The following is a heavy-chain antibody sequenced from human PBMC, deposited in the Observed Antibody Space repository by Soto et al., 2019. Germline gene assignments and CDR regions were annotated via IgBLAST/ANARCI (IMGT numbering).Heavy chain of an antibody. Sequence: GGSLRLSCAASGFTFSNYGMHWVRQAPGKGLEWVALISYDGSNKNYADSVKGRFTISRDNSMNTLDLQMNSLRGEDTAVYYCAKDLHGSGSSRFYYYYMDVWGKGTTVTVSS. CDR3: AKDLHGSGSSRFYYYYMDV. CDR1: GFTFSNYG. J-gene: IGHJ6*03. V-gene: IGHV3-30*18. CDR2: ISYDGSNK. D-gene: IGHD3-10*01.